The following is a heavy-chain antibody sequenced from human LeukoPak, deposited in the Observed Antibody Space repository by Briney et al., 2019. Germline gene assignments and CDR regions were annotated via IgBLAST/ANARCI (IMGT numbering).Heavy chain of an antibody. CDR1: GFSFSSYA. V-gene: IGHV3-23*01. D-gene: IGHD7-27*01. Sequence: GGSLRLSCAASGFSFSSYAMTWVRQAPGKGLEWVSAISGSGDNTYYADSVKGRFTISRDNSKNTLYLQMNSLRAEDTAVYYCARDLTGDAYFDYWGQGTLVTVFS. CDR2: ISGSGDNT. CDR3: ARDLTGDAYFDY. J-gene: IGHJ4*02.